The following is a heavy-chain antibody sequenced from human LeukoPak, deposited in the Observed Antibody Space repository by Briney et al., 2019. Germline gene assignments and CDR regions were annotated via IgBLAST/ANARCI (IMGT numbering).Heavy chain of an antibody. Sequence: GGSLRLSCAASGFTFSSYGMHWVRQAPGKGLEWVAVISYDGSNKYYADSVKGRFTISRDNSKNTLYLQMNSLRAEDTAVYYCAKDLWGSWYKVEAFDIWGQGTMVTVSS. CDR3: AKDLWGSWYKVEAFDI. J-gene: IGHJ3*02. V-gene: IGHV3-30*18. CDR1: GFTFSSYG. D-gene: IGHD6-13*01. CDR2: ISYDGSNK.